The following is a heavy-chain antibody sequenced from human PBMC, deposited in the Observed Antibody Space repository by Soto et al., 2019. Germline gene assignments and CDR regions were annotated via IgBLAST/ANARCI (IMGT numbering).Heavy chain of an antibody. CDR2: IYYSGST. J-gene: IGHJ6*02. D-gene: IGHD3-9*01. Sequence: SETLSLTCTVSGGSISSYYWSWIRQPPGKGLEWIGYIYYSGSTNYNPSLKSRVTISVDTSKNQFSLKLSSVTAADTAVYYCARETKDYDILTGSYYYYGMDVWGQGTTVT. CDR1: GGSISSYY. CDR3: ARETKDYDILTGSYYYYGMDV. V-gene: IGHV4-59*01.